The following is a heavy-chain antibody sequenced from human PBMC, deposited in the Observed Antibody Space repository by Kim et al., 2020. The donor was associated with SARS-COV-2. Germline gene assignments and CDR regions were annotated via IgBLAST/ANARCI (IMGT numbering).Heavy chain of an antibody. J-gene: IGHJ4*02. D-gene: IGHD1-1*01. CDR3: ARTLSRQLPFDY. V-gene: IGHV4-34*01. Sequence: SYNPSLKSRVTISVDTSKNQFSLKLSSVTAADTAVYYCARTLSRQLPFDYWGQGTLVTVSS.